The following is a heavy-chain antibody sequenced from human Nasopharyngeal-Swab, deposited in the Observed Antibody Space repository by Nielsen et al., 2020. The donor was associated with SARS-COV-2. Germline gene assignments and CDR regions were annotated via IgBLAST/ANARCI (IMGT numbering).Heavy chain of an antibody. CDR2: IYYSGST. Sequence: RQAPGKGLEWIGSIYYSGSTYYNPSLRSRVTISVDTSKNQFSLKLSSVTAADTAVYYCARHGTTVTRNYAFDIWGQGTMVTVSS. V-gene: IGHV4-39*01. J-gene: IGHJ3*02. CDR3: ARHGTTVTRNYAFDI. D-gene: IGHD4-17*01.